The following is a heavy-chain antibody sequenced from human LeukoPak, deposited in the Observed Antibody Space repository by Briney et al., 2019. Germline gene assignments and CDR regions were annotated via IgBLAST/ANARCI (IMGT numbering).Heavy chain of an antibody. CDR1: GGTFSSYA. CDR3: ARYCSGGSCYSQTYYYYGMDV. J-gene: IGHJ6*02. V-gene: IGHV1-69*04. D-gene: IGHD2-15*01. CDR2: IIPILGIA. Sequence: SVKVSCKVSGGTFSSYAISWVRQAPGQGLEWMGRIIPILGIANYAQKFQGRVTITADKSTSTAYMELSSLRSEDTAVYYCARYCSGGSCYSQTYYYYGMDVWGQGTTVTVSS.